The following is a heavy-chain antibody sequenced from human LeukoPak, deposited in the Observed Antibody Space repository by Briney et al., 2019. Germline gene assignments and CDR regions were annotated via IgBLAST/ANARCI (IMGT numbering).Heavy chain of an antibody. J-gene: IGHJ6*02. D-gene: IGHD3-22*01. V-gene: IGHV3-53*01. CDR3: ARVLARGGYYYDSSGYPFYYYYGMDV. Sequence: GGSLRLSCAASGFTVSSTYMSWVRQAPGKGLEWVSVIYSSGSKYYAGSVEGRLTISRDNSKNTLYLQMNSLRAEDTAVYYCARVLARGGYYYDSSGYPFYYYYGMDVWGQGTTVTVSS. CDR1: GFTVSSTY. CDR2: IYSSGSK.